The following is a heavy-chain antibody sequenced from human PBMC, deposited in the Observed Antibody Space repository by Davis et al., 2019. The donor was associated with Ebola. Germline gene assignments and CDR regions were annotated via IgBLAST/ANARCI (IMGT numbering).Heavy chain of an antibody. CDR3: ARDQYDFWSGSLYYYYGMDV. V-gene: IGHV1-2*02. Sequence: ASVKVSCKASGYTFTGYYMHWVRQAPGQGLEWMGWINPNSGGTNYAQKFQGRVTMTRDTSISTAYMELSRLRSDDTAVYYCARDQYDFWSGSLYYYYGMDVWGQGTTVTVSS. D-gene: IGHD3-3*01. CDR1: GYTFTGYY. CDR2: INPNSGGT. J-gene: IGHJ6*02.